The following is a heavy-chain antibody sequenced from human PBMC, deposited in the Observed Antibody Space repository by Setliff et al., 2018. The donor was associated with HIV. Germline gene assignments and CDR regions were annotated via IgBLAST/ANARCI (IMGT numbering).Heavy chain of an antibody. CDR3: VRHAWRLWLAPIES. CDR1: GYSFTSYW. J-gene: IGHJ4*02. V-gene: IGHV5-10-1*01. Sequence: PGESLKISCQASGYSFTSYWINWVRQMPGKGLEWMGRIDPSDSYVSYSPSFRGHVTVSADKSISTAYLQWTTLKASDTAMYFCVRHAWRLWLAPIESWGQGTLVTVSS. CDR2: IDPSDSYV. D-gene: IGHD6-19*01.